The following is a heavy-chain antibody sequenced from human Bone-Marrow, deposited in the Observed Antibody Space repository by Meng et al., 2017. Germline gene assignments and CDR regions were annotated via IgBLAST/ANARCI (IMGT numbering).Heavy chain of an antibody. CDR1: GFTFSSYA. Sequence: QGQRGGAGGGVVQPGRSLRLSWAASGFTFSSYAMHWVRQAPGKGLEWVAVISYDGSNKYYADSVKGRSTISRDNSKNTLYLQMNSLRAEDTAVYYCARDGVEQWLDPISVPDYWGQGTLVTVSS. J-gene: IGHJ4*02. V-gene: IGHV3-30*01. CDR3: ARDGVEQWLDPISVPDY. CDR2: ISYDGSNK. D-gene: IGHD6-19*01.